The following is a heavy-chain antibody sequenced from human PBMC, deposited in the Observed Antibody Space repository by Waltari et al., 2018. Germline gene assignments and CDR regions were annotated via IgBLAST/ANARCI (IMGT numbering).Heavy chain of an antibody. J-gene: IGHJ4*02. D-gene: IGHD2-8*02. V-gene: IGHV1-3*01. CDR2: INAGNGNT. CDR3: ARALVVYERGDY. Sequence: QVQLVQSGAEVKKPGASVKVSCKASGYTFTSYAMHWVRQAPGQRLEWMGWINAGNGNTKDSQKFQGRVTITRDTSASTAYMELSSLRSEDTAVYYCARALVVYERGDYWGQGTLVTVSS. CDR1: GYTFTSYA.